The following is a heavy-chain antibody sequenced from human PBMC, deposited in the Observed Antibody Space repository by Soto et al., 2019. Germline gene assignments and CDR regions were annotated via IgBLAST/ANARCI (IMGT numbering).Heavy chain of an antibody. D-gene: IGHD1-1*01. J-gene: IGHJ5*02. CDR2: IYRGGVT. CDR3: AIGNPDWFDP. Sequence: SETLSLTCAVSGYSISSGLYWGWIRQPPGKGLEWIGTIYRGGVTYYNPSLKSRVTISIDTSKNHFSLRLSSVTATDTAVYFCAIGNPDWFDPWGQGTLVTVSS. CDR1: GYSISSGLY. V-gene: IGHV4-38-2*01.